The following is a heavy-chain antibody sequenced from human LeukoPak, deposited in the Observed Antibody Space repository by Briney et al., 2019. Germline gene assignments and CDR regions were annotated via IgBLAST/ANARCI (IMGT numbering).Heavy chain of an antibody. CDR3: AKAYYYDSSAYYSGRLLYFQH. Sequence: GGSLRLSCAASGFTFSSYAMSWVRQAPGKGLGWVSGISGSGGSTYYADSVKGRLTISRDDSKNTLYLQMNSLRAEDTAVYYCAKAYYYDSSAYYSGRLLYFQHWGEGTLVTVSS. CDR2: ISGSGGST. CDR1: GFTFSSYA. D-gene: IGHD3-22*01. J-gene: IGHJ1*01. V-gene: IGHV3-23*01.